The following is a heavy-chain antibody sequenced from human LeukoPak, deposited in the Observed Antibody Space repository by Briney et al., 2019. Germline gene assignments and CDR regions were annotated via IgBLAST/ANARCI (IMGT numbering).Heavy chain of an antibody. J-gene: IGHJ4*02. CDR2: IYSGGST. CDR3: ARDRPGGGSYYGLDY. V-gene: IGHV3-53*01. Sequence: GGSLRLSCAASGFTVSSNYMTWVRQAPGKGLEWVSVIYSGGSTYYADSVKGRFTISRGNSKNTLYLQMNSLRAEDTAVYYCARDRPGGGSYYGLDYWGQGTLVTVSS. CDR1: GFTVSSNY. D-gene: IGHD1-26*01.